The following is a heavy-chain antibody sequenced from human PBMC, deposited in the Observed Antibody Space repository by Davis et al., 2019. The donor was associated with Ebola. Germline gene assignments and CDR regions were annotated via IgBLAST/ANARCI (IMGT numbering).Heavy chain of an antibody. J-gene: IGHJ4*02. CDR1: GFTFSNYW. CDR2: IKQDGSEK. D-gene: IGHD3-22*01. V-gene: IGHV3-7*03. CDR3: ANAYYGGSVYQHY. Sequence: GESLKISCAASGFTFSNYWMTWVRQAPGKGLEWVANIKQDGSEKYYVDSVKGRFTISRDNAKNSLYLQMNSLRAEDTAVYYCANAYYGGSVYQHYWGQGTLVTVSS.